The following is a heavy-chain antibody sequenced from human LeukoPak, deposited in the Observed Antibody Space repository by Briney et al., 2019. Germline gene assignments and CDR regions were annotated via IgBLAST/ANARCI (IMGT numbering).Heavy chain of an antibody. J-gene: IGHJ6*02. CDR2: ISGSGGST. D-gene: IGHD1-1*01. CDR1: GFTLSSYA. Sequence: PGGSLRLSCAASGFTLSSYAMSWVRQAPGKGLEWVSAISGSGGSTYYADSVKGRFTISRDNSKNTLYLQMNSLRAEDTAVYYCAKPITTTGYYYGMDVWGQGTTVTVSS. CDR3: AKPITTTGYYYGMDV. V-gene: IGHV3-23*01.